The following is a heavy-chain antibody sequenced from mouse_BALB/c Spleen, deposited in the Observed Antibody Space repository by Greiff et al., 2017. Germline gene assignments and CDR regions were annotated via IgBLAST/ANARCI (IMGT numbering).Heavy chain of an antibody. CDR1: GYSFTGYY. Sequence: LVKPGASVKISCKASGYSFTGYYMHWVKQSHGKSLEWIGYISCYNGATSYNQKFKGKATFTVDTSSSTADMQFNSLTSEDSAVYYCARRKDDYLAMDYWGQGTSVTVSS. V-gene: IGHV1S34*01. J-gene: IGHJ4*01. D-gene: IGHD2-4*01. CDR2: ISCYNGAT. CDR3: ARRKDDYLAMDY.